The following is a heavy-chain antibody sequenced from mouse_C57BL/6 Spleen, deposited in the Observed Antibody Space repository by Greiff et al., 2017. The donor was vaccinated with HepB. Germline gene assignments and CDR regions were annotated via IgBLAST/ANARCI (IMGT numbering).Heavy chain of an antibody. D-gene: IGHD2-1*01. V-gene: IGHV1-53*01. Sequence: QVQLQQPGTELVKPGASVKLSCKASGYTFTSYWMHWVKQRPGQGLEWIGNINPSNGGTNYNEKFKSKATLTVDKSSSTAYMQLSSLTSEDSAVYYCAKEGGYYGNYDYAMDYWGQGTSVTVSS. J-gene: IGHJ4*01. CDR3: AKEGGYYGNYDYAMDY. CDR1: GYTFTSYW. CDR2: INPSNGGT.